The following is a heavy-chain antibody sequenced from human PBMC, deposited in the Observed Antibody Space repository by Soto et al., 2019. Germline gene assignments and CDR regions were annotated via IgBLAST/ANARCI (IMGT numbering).Heavy chain of an antibody. V-gene: IGHV1-46*01. CDR3: ATEGGRGIPVAGALRSFDL. Sequence: APVKVACKASWYTFTSYYMHWVRQPPVQGLEWMGITNPSGGSTSYAQKVQGRVTMTSDTSTRTVYMELSRLRSEDTIVYYCATEGGRGIPVAGALRSFDLWDQESMVTVSS. D-gene: IGHD6-19*01. CDR1: WYTFTSYY. CDR2: TNPSGGST. J-gene: IGHJ3*01.